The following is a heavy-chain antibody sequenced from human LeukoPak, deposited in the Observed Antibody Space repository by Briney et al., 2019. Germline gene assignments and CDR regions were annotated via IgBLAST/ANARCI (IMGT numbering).Heavy chain of an antibody. V-gene: IGHV3-21*01. J-gene: IGHJ6*04. D-gene: IGHD3-10*01. Sequence: PGGSLRLSCAASGFTFSSYSMNWVRQAPGKGLEWVSSISSSSSYIYYADSVKGRFTISRDNAKNSLYQQTNSLRAEDTAVYYCARGGWYTLRFGELWPPYYGMDVWGKGTTVTVSS. CDR2: ISSSSSYI. CDR1: GFTFSSYS. CDR3: ARGGWYTLRFGELWPPYYGMDV.